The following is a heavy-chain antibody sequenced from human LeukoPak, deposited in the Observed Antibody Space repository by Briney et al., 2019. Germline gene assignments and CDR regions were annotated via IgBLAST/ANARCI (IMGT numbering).Heavy chain of an antibody. CDR2: INDRGKNT. CDR1: GFTFNNYG. D-gene: IGHD1-26*01. CDR3: ARDNSGSYDY. V-gene: IGHV3-23*01. J-gene: IGHJ4*02. Sequence: GGSLRLSCAASGFTFNNYGMTWFRQVPGKGLEWVSTINDRGKNTHYPDSVKGRFTISRDNSRNTLYLQMNSLRAEDTAVYYCARDNSGSYDYWGQGTLVTVSS.